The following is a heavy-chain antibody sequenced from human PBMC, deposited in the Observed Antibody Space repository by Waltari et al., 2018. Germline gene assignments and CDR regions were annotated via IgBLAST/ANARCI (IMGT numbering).Heavy chain of an antibody. V-gene: IGHV1-69*02. D-gene: IGHD5-12*01. CDR1: GGTFSGYP. J-gene: IGHJ4*02. CDR2: ISPILGIA. CDR3: AIVNGGYRDITFDY. Sequence: QVQLVQSGAEVKKPGSSVKVSCKASGGTFSGYPFRWVGRAPGQWLEWMGRISPILGIANYAQKFQGRVTITADKSTSTAYMELSSLRSEDTAVYYCAIVNGGYRDITFDYWGQGTLVTVSS.